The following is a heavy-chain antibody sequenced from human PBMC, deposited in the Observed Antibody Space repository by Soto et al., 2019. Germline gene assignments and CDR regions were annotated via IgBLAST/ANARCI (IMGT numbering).Heavy chain of an antibody. CDR3: AGGRLGPMDY. CDR2: INSDGSST. V-gene: IGHV3-74*01. J-gene: IGHJ4*02. Sequence: GGSLRLSCAASGFTFSSYWMHWARQAPGEGLVWVSRINSDGSSTTYADSVKGRFTISRDSAKNTLYLQMNSLRAEDTAVYYCAGGRLGPMDYWGQGTLVTVSS. CDR1: GFTFSSYW. D-gene: IGHD2-2*01.